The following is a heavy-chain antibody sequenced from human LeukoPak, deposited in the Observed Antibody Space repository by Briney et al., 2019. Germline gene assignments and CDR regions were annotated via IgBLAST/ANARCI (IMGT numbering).Heavy chain of an antibody. CDR1: GGSISNTNW. J-gene: IGHJ4*02. CDR3: AREFRQTYNSGWSLDY. Sequence: ETLSLTCGVSGGSISNTNWWTWVRQPPGKGLEWVSVIYGGRNNTHYADSVKGRFTISRDNSKNTVYLQMNSLTAEDTAAYYCAREFRQTYNSGWSLDYWGQATLVTVSS. CDR2: IYGGRNNT. D-gene: IGHD6-19*01. V-gene: IGHV3-53*01.